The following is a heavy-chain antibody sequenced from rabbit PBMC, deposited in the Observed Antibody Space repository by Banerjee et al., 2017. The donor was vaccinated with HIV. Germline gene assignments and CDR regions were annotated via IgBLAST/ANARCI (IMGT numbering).Heavy chain of an antibody. D-gene: IGHD4-1*01. V-gene: IGHV1S40*01. Sequence: QSLEESGGDLVKPGASLTLTCKASGFSFSSNYWICWVRQAPGKGLEWIACIGTAHDNTYYASWAKGRFTISKTSSTTVTLQMTTLTAADTATYFCTRGDYENIGWVDLWGPGTLVTVS. CDR2: IGTAHDNT. J-gene: IGHJ6*01. CDR1: GFSFSSNYW. CDR3: TRGDYENIGWVDL.